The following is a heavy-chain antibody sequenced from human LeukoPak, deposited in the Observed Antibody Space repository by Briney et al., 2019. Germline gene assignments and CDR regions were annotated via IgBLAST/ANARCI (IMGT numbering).Heavy chain of an antibody. Sequence: GGSLRLSCAASGFTFSNYWMSWVRQAPGKGLEWVANIKQDGSEKYYVDSVKGRFTVSRDNAKNSLFLQMNSLRAEDTAVYYCARVVAVVVTGIFDVWGQGTMVAVSS. J-gene: IGHJ3*01. CDR3: ARVVAVVVTGIFDV. CDR2: IKQDGSEK. D-gene: IGHD2-15*01. V-gene: IGHV3-7*04. CDR1: GFTFSNYW.